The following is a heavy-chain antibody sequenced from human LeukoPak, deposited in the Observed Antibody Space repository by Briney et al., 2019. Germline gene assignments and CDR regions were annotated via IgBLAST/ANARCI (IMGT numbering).Heavy chain of an antibody. CDR2: IYYSGST. CDR1: FGSINSYY. Sequence: SETLSLTCTVSFGSINSYYWSWIRQPPGKGLEWIGYIYYSGSTNYNPSLKSRVTISVDTSKNQLSLKLSTVTAADTAVYYCAGGTRINYFDDWGQGTLVTVSS. D-gene: IGHD2/OR15-2a*01. J-gene: IGHJ4*02. CDR3: AGGTRINYFDD. V-gene: IGHV4-59*08.